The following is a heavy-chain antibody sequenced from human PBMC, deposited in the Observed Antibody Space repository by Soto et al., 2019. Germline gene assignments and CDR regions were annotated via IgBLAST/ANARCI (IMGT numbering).Heavy chain of an antibody. D-gene: IGHD2-2*01. Sequence: GASVKVSCKASGGTFSSYAISWVRQAPGQGLEWMGGIIPIFGTANYAQKFQGRVTITADESTSTAYMELSSLRSEDTAVYYCAGACTQLSYFDYWGQGTLVAVSS. CDR3: AGACTQLSYFDY. J-gene: IGHJ4*02. V-gene: IGHV1-69*13. CDR1: GGTFSSYA. CDR2: IIPIFGTA.